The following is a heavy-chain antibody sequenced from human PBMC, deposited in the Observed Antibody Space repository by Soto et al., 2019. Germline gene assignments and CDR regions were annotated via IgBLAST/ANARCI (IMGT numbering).Heavy chain of an antibody. CDR3: ARGRTGSAALYYYYLDV. D-gene: IGHD6-13*01. CDR2: IKQDGSEK. Sequence: EVQLVESGGGLVQPGGSLRLSCAASGFTFSSYWMSWVRQAPGKGLEWVANIKQDGSEKYYVDSVKGRFTISRDNDKNSLYLQMNSLRAEDTAVYYCARGRTGSAALYYYYLDVWGKGTTVTVSS. CDR1: GFTFSSYW. V-gene: IGHV3-7*01. J-gene: IGHJ6*03.